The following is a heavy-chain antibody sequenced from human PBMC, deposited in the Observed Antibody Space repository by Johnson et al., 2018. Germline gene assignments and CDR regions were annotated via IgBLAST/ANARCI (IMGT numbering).Heavy chain of an antibody. J-gene: IGHJ3*02. V-gene: IGHV3-30*18. D-gene: IGHD3-22*01. CDR2: ISYDGSNK. CDR3: AKDGNYYDSSPDAFDI. Sequence: VQLVEPGGGVVQPGRSLRLSCAASGFTFSSYGMHWVRQAPGKGLEWVAVISYDGSNKYYAYSVKGRFTIPRDNSKNPLYLQMNSLRAEDTAVYYCAKDGNYYDSSPDAFDIWGQGTMVTVSS. CDR1: GFTFSSYG.